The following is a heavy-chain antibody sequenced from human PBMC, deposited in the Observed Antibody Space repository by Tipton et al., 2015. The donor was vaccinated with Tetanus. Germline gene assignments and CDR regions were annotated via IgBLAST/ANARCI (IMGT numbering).Heavy chain of an antibody. CDR2: VYYNGNT. D-gene: IGHD3-16*01. J-gene: IGHJ3*02. CDR3: ARTWGVWVTSIDAFDI. V-gene: IGHV4-39*01. CDR1: GGSLFSGSYY. Sequence: TLSLTCTVSGGSLFSGSYYWGWIRQPPGKGLEWIGNVYYNGNTFYHSSLESRVTISADTSKNQFSLKLSSVTAADTAVYYCARTWGVWVTSIDAFDIWGQGTKVAVSS.